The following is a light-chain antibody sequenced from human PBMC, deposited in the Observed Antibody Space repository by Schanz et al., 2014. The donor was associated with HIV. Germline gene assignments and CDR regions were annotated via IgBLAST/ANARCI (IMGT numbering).Light chain of an antibody. V-gene: IGKV3-15*01. CDR2: GAS. J-gene: IGKJ1*01. CDR1: QSVSSN. Sequence: EIVMTQSPATLSVSPGERATLSCRASQSVSSNVAWYQQKPGQAPTLLIYGASTRATGIPVRFSGSGFGTDFTLTISSLEPEDFAVYDCQQRSNWPRTFGQGTKVDIK. CDR3: QQRSNWPRT.